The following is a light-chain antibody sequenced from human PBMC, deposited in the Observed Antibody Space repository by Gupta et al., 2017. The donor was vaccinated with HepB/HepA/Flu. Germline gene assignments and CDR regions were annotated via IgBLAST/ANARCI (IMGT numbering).Light chain of an antibody. CDR3: CSYAGSTTLYV. CDR1: SSDVGSYNL. V-gene: IGLV2-23*02. CDR2: EVN. Sequence: QSALTQPASVSGSPGQSIPISCTGTSSDVGSYNLVSWYQHYPGKPPKLMIYEVNKWPSGVSNRCSGSKSGNTASLTISGLQAEDEADYYCCSYAGSTTLYVFGTGTKVTVL. J-gene: IGLJ1*01.